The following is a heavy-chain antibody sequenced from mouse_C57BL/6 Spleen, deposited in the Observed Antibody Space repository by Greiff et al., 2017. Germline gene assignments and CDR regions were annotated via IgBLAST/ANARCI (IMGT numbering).Heavy chain of an antibody. CDR2: IDPSDSYT. Sequence: QVQLQQPGAELVKPGASVKLSCKASGYTFTSYWMPWVKQRPGQGLEWIGEIDPSDSYTNYNQKFKGKATLTVDTSSSTAYMQLSSLTSEDSAVYYCARGDDPTWFAYWGQGTLVTVSA. V-gene: IGHV1-50*01. CDR3: ARGDDPTWFAY. CDR1: GYTFTSYW. J-gene: IGHJ3*01.